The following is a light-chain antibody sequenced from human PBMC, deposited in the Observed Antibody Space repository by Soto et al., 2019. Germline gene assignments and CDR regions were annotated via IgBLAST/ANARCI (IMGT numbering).Light chain of an antibody. CDR1: QSVSNN. J-gene: IGKJ1*01. Sequence: EIVVTQSPATLSVSPGERATLSCRASQSVSNNLAWYQQKPGQAPRLLIYGPSTRASGIPARFSGSGYGREFTLTISSLEPEDFAVYYCQQRSNWQTFGQGTKVDI. V-gene: IGKV3-15*01. CDR2: GPS. CDR3: QQRSNWQT.